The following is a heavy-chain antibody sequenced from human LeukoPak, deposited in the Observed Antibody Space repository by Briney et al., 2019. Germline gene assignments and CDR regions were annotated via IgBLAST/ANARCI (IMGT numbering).Heavy chain of an antibody. Sequence: GASVKVYCKASGYTFTSYGISWVRQAPGQRLEWMGWINAGNGNTEYSQKFQGRVTITRDTSASTAYMELSSLRSEDTAVYYCARASTYYPFDYWGQGTLVTVSS. CDR3: ARASTYYPFDY. CDR2: INAGNGNT. J-gene: IGHJ4*02. CDR1: GYTFTSYG. V-gene: IGHV1-3*01. D-gene: IGHD3-22*01.